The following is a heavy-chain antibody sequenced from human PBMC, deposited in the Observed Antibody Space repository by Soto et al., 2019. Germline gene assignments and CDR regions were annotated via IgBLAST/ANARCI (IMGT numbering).Heavy chain of an antibody. CDR1: GFTLSSYA. D-gene: IGHD3-9*01. J-gene: IGHJ4*02. CDR3: ARDLYYDILTGYYDY. V-gene: IGHV3-30-3*01. CDR2: ISYDGSNK. Sequence: VQLVESGGGVVQPGRSLRLSCAASGFTLSSYAMHWVRQAPGKGLEWVAVISYDGSNKYYADSVKGRFTISRDNSKNTLYLQMNSLRAEDTAVYYCARDLYYDILTGYYDYWGQGTLVTVSS.